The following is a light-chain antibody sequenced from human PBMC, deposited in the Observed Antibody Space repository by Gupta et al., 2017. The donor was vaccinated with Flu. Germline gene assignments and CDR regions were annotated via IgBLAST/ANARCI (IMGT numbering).Light chain of an antibody. V-gene: IGLV1-44*01. CDR1: SSNIGTNS. CDR3: AAWDDSLSGRV. Sequence: QSVLTQPPSASGTPGPRVTISCSGSSSNIGTNSVSWYQQLPGTAPKLLIYDTTQRPSGVPDRFSGSKSGTSASLAISGLQSEDETDYYCAAWDDSLSGRVFGTGTKVTVL. CDR2: DTT. J-gene: IGLJ1*01.